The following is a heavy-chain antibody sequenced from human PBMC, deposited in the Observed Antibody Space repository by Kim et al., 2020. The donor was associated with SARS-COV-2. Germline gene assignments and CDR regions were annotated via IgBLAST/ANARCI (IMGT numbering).Heavy chain of an antibody. Sequence: GGSLRLSCAASGFTFNDYYMSWIRQAPGKGLEWVAYISSSSTYTVYADSVKGRFTVSRDNAKNSLFLQMNSLRAEDTAMYYCATSYGGGAFDLWGQGTMLTVSS. CDR1: GFTFNDYY. CDR2: ISSSSTYT. V-gene: IGHV3-11*03. J-gene: IGHJ3*01. D-gene: IGHD4-17*01. CDR3: ATSYGGGAFDL.